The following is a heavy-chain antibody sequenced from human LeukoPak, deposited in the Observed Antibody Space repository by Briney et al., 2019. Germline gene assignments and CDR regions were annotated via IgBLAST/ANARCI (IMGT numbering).Heavy chain of an antibody. CDR1: GFIFSSDD. J-gene: IGHJ4*02. Sequence: GGSLRLSCAASGFIFSSDDMHWVRQAPGKGLEWVAVIWYDGTNKYYADSVKGRFTISRDNSKNTLFLQMNILRAEDTAVYYCARAAYDSSGYLTLWGQGTLVAVSS. V-gene: IGHV3-33*01. CDR2: IWYDGTNK. CDR3: ARAAYDSSGYLTL. D-gene: IGHD3-22*01.